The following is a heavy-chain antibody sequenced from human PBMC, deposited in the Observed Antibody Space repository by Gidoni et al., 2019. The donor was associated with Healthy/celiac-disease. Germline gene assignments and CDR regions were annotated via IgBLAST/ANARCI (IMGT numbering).Heavy chain of an antibody. CDR2: IKSKTDGGTT. J-gene: IGHJ4*02. CDR1: GFIFSNDW. CDR3: TTASYYYDSSGYSDY. D-gene: IGHD3-22*01. Sequence: EVQLVESGGGLVKPGGSLRLSCAASGFIFSNDWMNWVRQAPGKGLEWVGRIKSKTDGGTTDYAAPVKGRFTISRDDSKNTLYLQMNSLKTEDTAVYYCTTASYYYDSSGYSDYWGQGTLVTVSS. V-gene: IGHV3-15*07.